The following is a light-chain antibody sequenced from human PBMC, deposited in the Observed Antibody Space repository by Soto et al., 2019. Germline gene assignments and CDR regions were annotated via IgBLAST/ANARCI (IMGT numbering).Light chain of an antibody. CDR2: DVS. CDR1: SSDVGAYNY. CDR3: NSYTSSSTRV. J-gene: IGLJ2*01. Sequence: QSALTQPASVSGSPGQSITISCTGTSSDVGAYNYVSWYQQHPGKAPKLMIYDVSNRPSGVSNRFSGSKSGNTASLTISGLQAEDVADYYCNSYTSSSTRVFGGGTNLTVL. V-gene: IGLV2-14*01.